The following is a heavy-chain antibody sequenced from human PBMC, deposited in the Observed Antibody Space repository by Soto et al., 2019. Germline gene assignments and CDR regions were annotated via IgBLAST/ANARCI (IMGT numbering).Heavy chain of an antibody. CDR3: ARDLSYGSHDPFEY. Sequence: SETLSRTCAVYGGSFSGYYWSWIRQPPGKGLEWIGEINHSGSTNYNPSLKSRVTISVDTSTNQFSLKLSSVTAADTAVYYCARDLSYGSHDPFEYWGNGTTLTASS. CDR2: INHSGST. CDR1: GGSFSGYY. D-gene: IGHD5-18*01. V-gene: IGHV4-34*01. J-gene: IGHJ6*04.